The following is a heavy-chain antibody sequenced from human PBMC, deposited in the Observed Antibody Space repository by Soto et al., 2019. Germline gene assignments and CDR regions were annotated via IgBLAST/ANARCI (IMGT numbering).Heavy chain of an antibody. CDR3: ARGRDDYSNYASRYFDL. Sequence: QVQLQESGPGLVKPSETLSLTCTVSGGSISSYYWSWIRQPPGKGLEWIGYIYYSGSTNYNPSLKSRVTISVDTSKNQFSLKLSSVTAADTAVYYCARGRDDYSNYASRYFDLWGRGTLVTVSS. D-gene: IGHD4-4*01. J-gene: IGHJ2*01. CDR2: IYYSGST. CDR1: GGSISSYY. V-gene: IGHV4-59*01.